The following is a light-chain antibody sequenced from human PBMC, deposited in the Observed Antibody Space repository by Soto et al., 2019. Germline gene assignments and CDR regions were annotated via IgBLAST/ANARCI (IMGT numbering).Light chain of an antibody. V-gene: IGLV2-23*01. Sequence: QSALTQPASVSGSPEQSITISCTGTSSDVGSYNLVSWYQQHPGKAPKLMIYEGSKRPSGVSNRVSGSKSGNTASLTISGLQAEDEADCYCCSFAGSSSDVFGTGTKLTVL. CDR3: CSFAGSSSDV. CDR2: EGS. CDR1: SSDVGSYNL. J-gene: IGLJ1*01.